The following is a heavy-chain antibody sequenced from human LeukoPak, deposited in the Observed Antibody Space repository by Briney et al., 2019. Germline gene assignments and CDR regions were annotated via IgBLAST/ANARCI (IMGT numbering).Heavy chain of an antibody. V-gene: IGHV3-53*01. CDR3: AKDLGDWSASQIDY. CDR2: IYSDGRT. CDR1: EFTVSSNY. D-gene: IGHD3-16*01. Sequence: PGGSLRLSCAASEFTVSSNYMRWVRQAPGKGLECVSVIYSDGRTYYADSVKGRFTISRDNSKGTLYLQMNTLRAEDTAIYYCAKDLGDWSASQIDYWGQGTLVTVSS. J-gene: IGHJ4*02.